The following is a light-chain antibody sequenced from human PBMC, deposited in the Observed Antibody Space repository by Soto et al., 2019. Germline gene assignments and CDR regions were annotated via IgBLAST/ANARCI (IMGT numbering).Light chain of an antibody. CDR1: SNDVGGYNY. J-gene: IGLJ1*01. CDR2: EVN. Sequence: VLTQPPSASGSPGQSVTISCTGTSNDVGGYNYVSWYQQHPGKAPKLMIYEVNKRPSGVPDRFSGSKSGNTASLTVPGLQAEDEADYYCTSYAGSNKLGVFGTGTKVTVL. V-gene: IGLV2-8*01. CDR3: TSYAGSNKLGV.